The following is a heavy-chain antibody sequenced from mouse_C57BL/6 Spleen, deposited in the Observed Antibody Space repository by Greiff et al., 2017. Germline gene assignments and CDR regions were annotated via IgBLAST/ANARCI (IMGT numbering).Heavy chain of an antibody. D-gene: IGHD1-1*01. V-gene: IGHV1-19*01. CDR2: INPYNGGT. Sequence: EVQLQQSGPVLVKPGASVKMSCKASGYTFTDYYMNWVKQSHGKSLEWIGVINPYNGGTSYNQKFKGKATLTVDKSSSTAYMELNSLTSEDSAVYDCARKTTVVAPYAMDYWGQGTSVTVSS. CDR3: ARKTTVVAPYAMDY. CDR1: GYTFTDYY. J-gene: IGHJ4*01.